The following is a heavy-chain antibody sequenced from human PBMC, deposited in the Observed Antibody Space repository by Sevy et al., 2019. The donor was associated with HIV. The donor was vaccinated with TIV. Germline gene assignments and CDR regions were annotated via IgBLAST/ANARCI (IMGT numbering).Heavy chain of an antibody. J-gene: IGHJ4*02. CDR1: GFTFSRNG. CDR3: AKESVSWYLDF. CDR2: ISYDGDSK. D-gene: IGHD6-13*01. V-gene: IGHV3-30*18. Sequence: GGSLRLSCAASGFTFSRNGMHWVRQVPGKGLEWVALISYDGDSKNYAHSVKGRFTISRDNSKNTVYLHMNSLRSEDRAVYYCAKESVSWYLDFWGQGTLVTVSS.